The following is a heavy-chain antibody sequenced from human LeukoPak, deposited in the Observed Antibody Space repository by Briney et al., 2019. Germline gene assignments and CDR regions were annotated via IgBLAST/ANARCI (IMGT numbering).Heavy chain of an antibody. CDR1: GYSFTSYW. V-gene: IGHV5-51*01. J-gene: IGHJ3*02. Sequence: GESLKISCKGSGYSFTSYWIGWVRQMPGKGLEWMGIIYPGDSDTRYSPSFQGQDTISADKSISTAYLQWSSLKASDTAMYYCARRSVADLTGDAFDIWGQGTMVTVSS. D-gene: IGHD6-19*01. CDR3: ARRSVADLTGDAFDI. CDR2: IYPGDSDT.